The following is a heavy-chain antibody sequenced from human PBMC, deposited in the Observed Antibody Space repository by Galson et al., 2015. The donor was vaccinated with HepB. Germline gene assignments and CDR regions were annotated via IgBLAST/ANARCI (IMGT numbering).Heavy chain of an antibody. CDR3: ARGTMAARPVGLNY. Sequence: SLRLSCAASGFTVSSTYMSWVRQAPGKGLEWLSVIYSGGDTYYADSVKGRFTISTDNSKNTLYLQMNSLRAADTAVYYCARGTMAARPVGLNYWGQGTTVTVSS. CDR1: GFTVSSTY. CDR2: IYSGGDT. V-gene: IGHV3-53*01. D-gene: IGHD6-6*01. J-gene: IGHJ4*02.